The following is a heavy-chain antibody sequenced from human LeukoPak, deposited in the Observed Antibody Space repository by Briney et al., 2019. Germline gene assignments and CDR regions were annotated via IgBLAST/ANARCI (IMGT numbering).Heavy chain of an antibody. D-gene: IGHD3-9*01. J-gene: IGHJ4*02. Sequence: SETLSLTCTVSGGSISSSGYYWGWIRQSPGKGLEWMGSISYSGSTYYHPSLKSRVAISQDTSKNQFSLKLSYVTAADTAVYYCARDGGNFDVDYWGQGTLVTVSS. CDR3: ARDGGNFDVDY. V-gene: IGHV4-39*07. CDR2: ISYSGST. CDR1: GGSISSSGYY.